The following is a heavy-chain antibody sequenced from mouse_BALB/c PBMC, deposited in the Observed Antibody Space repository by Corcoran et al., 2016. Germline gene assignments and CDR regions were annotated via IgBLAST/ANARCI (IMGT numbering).Heavy chain of an antibody. CDR2: IFPGSGNN. V-gene: IGHV1-66*01. J-gene: IGHJ2*01. CDR3: AKTARATYYFDY. Sequence: QVQLQQSGPELVKPGASAKISCKASGYSFTSYYIHWVKQRPGQGLEWIGWIFPGSGNNKYNEKFKGKATLTADTSSSTAYMQLSSLTSEDSAVYFCAKTARATYYFDYWGQGTTLTVSS. D-gene: IGHD3-2*01. CDR1: GYSFTSYY.